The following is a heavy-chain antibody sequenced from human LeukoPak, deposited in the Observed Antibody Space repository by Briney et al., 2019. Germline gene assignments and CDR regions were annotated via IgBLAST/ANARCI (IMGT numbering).Heavy chain of an antibody. D-gene: IGHD3-22*01. Sequence: PGGSLRLSCAASGFTFTNYAMSWVRQAPGKGLEWVSAIGGSGGGTYYADSVKGRFTISRDNSKNTLYLQMTGLRAEDTAIYYCAKTPETHYYDFSGYYCYFDYWGQGTLVTVSS. CDR1: GFTFTNYA. CDR3: AKTPETHYYDFSGYYCYFDY. CDR2: IGGSGGGT. J-gene: IGHJ4*02. V-gene: IGHV3-23*01.